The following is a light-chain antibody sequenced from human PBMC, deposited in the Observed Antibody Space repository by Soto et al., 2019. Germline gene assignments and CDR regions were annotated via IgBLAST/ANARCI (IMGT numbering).Light chain of an antibody. CDR3: LQTYNLPRT. CDR2: GAS. CDR1: LTIGDS. Sequence: DIQMTRSAGARCAWVGGGCTSTCLASLTIGDSLSLFQQKEGKPTTLLIYGASALQSGVPARFSGSGSGTDFTLTISNMQREDFATYYCLQTYNLPRTFGQGTKVDI. V-gene: IGKV1-39*01. J-gene: IGKJ1*01.